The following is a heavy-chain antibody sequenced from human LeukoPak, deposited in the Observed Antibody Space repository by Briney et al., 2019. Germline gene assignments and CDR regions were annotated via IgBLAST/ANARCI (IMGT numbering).Heavy chain of an antibody. CDR1: GDXVSSNNAT. CDR3: ARDRAVAGTINWLDP. CDR2: TYYRSKWYN. Sequence: SQTLSLTCAISGDXVSSNNATWNWIRQSPSRGLEWLGRTYYRSKWYNDYAVSVKSRITVNPDTSKNQFSLQLNSVTPEDTAVYYCARDRAVAGTINWLDPWGQGTLVTVSS. V-gene: IGHV6-1*01. J-gene: IGHJ5*02. D-gene: IGHD6-19*01.